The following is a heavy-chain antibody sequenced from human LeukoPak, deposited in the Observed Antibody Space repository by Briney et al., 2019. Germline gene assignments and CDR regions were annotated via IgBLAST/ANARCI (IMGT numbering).Heavy chain of an antibody. J-gene: IGHJ4*02. CDR1: GFTFSSYA. Sequence: PGGSLRLSCAASGFTFSSYAMSWVRQAPGKGLEGVSAISGSGGSTYYADSVKGRVTISRDNSKNTLYLQMNRLSAEDTAVYYCAKDLVVAPRWGEGTLVTVSS. V-gene: IGHV3-23*01. CDR2: ISGSGGST. D-gene: IGHD3-22*01. CDR3: AKDLVVAPR.